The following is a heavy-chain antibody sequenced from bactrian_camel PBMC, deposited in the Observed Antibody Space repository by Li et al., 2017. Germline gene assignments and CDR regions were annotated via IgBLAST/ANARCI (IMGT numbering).Heavy chain of an antibody. V-gene: IGHV3S53*01. CDR1: EYSDTNCE. Sequence: VQLVESGGGTVQAGGSLRLACAASEYSDTNCEMGWYRQAPGEECELLSHILSDGTEYYHNSVKGRFTISQDSAKNTVYLQMNSLKPEDTAIYYCYTRFALGGVSWFSCSGRQLWGQGTQVTVS. J-gene: IGHJ4*01. CDR2: ILSDGTE. D-gene: IGHD3*01. CDR3: YTRFALGGVSWFSCSGRQL.